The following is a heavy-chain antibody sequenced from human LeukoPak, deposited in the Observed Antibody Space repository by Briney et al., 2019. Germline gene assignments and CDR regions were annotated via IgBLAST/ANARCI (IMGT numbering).Heavy chain of an antibody. Sequence: SGTLSLTCAVSGGSISSSNWWSWVRQPPGEGLEWIGEIYHSGSTNYNPSLKSRVTISVDKSKNQFSLKLSSVTAADTAVYHCARGEGYGSGSYSFHYWGQGTLVTVSS. J-gene: IGHJ4*02. CDR1: GGSISSSNW. CDR3: ARGEGYGSGSYSFHY. D-gene: IGHD3-10*01. CDR2: IYHSGST. V-gene: IGHV4-4*02.